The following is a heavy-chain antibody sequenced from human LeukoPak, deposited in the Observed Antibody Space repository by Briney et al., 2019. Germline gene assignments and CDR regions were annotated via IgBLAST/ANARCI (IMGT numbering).Heavy chain of an antibody. Sequence: SETLSLTCTVSGGSISSSSYYWGWIRQPPGKGLEWIGSIYYSGSTYYNPSLKSRVTISVDTSKNQFSLKLSSVTAADTAVYYCATYSSGWYGFDPWGQGTLVTVSS. J-gene: IGHJ5*02. CDR1: GGSISSSSYY. V-gene: IGHV4-39*07. D-gene: IGHD6-19*01. CDR3: ATYSSGWYGFDP. CDR2: IYYSGST.